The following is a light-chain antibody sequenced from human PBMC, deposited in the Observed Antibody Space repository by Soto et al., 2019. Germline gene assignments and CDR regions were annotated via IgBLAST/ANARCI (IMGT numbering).Light chain of an antibody. CDR1: QGIGDT. V-gene: IGKV3-15*01. CDR3: QPYNNWPLT. Sequence: EVVMRQSPATRSVSAGEGATLSCRASQGIGDTLAWYQHKPGQTPRLLIFDTSTRATGVPTRFSGSRSGAEFTLTINSLQSEDFAVYYCQPYNNWPLTFGGGTKVDIK. CDR2: DTS. J-gene: IGKJ4*01.